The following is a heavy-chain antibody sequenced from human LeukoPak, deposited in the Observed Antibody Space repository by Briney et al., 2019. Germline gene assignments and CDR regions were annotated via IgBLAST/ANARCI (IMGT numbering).Heavy chain of an antibody. CDR2: INPNSGGT. D-gene: IGHD3-10*01. J-gene: IGHJ5*02. CDR1: GYTFTSYG. V-gene: IGHV1-2*02. CDR3: ARESAGVRAFDP. Sequence: GASVKVSCKASGYTFTSYGISWVRQAPGQGLEWMGWINPNSGGTNYAQKFQGRVTMTRDTSISTAYMELSRLRSDDTAVYYCARESAGVRAFDPWGQGTPVTVSS.